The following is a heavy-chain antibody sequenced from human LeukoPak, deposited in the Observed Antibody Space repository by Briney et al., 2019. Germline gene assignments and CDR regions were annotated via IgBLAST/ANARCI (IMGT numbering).Heavy chain of an antibody. J-gene: IGHJ4*02. CDR1: GGSFSGYY. Sequence: PSETLSLTCAVYGGSFSGYYWSWIRQPPGKGLEWSGEINHSGSTNYNPSLKSRVTISVDTSKNQFSLKLSSVTAADTAVYYCARATEPYSSGWYGGRIIDYWGQGTLVTVPS. CDR3: ARATEPYSSGWYGGRIIDY. CDR2: INHSGST. D-gene: IGHD6-19*01. V-gene: IGHV4-34*01.